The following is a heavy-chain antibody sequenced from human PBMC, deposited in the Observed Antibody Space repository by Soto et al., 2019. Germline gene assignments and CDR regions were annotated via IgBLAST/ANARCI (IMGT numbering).Heavy chain of an antibody. CDR2: IDESGDS. CDR3: AREGGYVDY. J-gene: IGHJ4*02. Sequence: KPSETLSLTCTVSGGPIRSSSHYWGWIRQSPGTGLEWIGSIDESGDSYYNPSLKSRVTIFVDTSKNQSSLKLISVTGADSAIYYCAREGGYVDYWGQGTLVTVSS. V-gene: IGHV4-39*02. CDR1: GGPIRSSSHY. D-gene: IGHD1-1*01.